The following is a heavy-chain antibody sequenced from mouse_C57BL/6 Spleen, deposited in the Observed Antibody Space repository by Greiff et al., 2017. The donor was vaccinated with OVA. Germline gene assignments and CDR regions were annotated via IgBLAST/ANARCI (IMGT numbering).Heavy chain of an antibody. CDR3: TRTAIYNRYFDV. CDR2: IDPSDSCT. Sequence: VQLQQPGAELVKPGASVKLSCKASGYTFTSYWMQWVKQRPGQGLEWIGEIDPSDSCTNYNQKFKGKATLTVAKSSSTAYMQRSRLTSDDAAVYYCTRTAIYNRYFDVWGKGTTVTVSS. V-gene: IGHV1-50*01. D-gene: IGHD1-3*01. CDR1: GYTFTSYW. J-gene: IGHJ1*03.